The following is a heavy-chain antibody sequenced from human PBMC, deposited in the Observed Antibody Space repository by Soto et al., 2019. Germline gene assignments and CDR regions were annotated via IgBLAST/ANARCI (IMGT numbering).Heavy chain of an antibody. CDR2: IWNDVNNR. CDR3: ARDRELGRTSPYFDF. D-gene: IGHD3-10*01. CDR1: GFTFSRFG. J-gene: IGHJ4*02. Sequence: PGGSLRLSCAASGFTFSRFGVHWVRQAPGKGLEWVAVIWNDVNNRRYGDSVRGRFTVSSDNSKNTVYLQMDSLRVEDTAMYYCARDRELGRTSPYFDFWGQGTLVTVSS. V-gene: IGHV3-33*01.